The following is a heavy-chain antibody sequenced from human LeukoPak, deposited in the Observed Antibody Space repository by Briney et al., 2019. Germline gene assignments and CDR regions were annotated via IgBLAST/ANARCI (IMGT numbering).Heavy chain of an antibody. V-gene: IGHV1-69*04. CDR3: ARDGGTTVTKWGYYYYGMDV. CDR2: IIPILGIA. CDR1: GGTFSSYA. J-gene: IGHJ6*02. D-gene: IGHD4-17*01. Sequence: GASVKVSCKASGGTFSSYAISWVRQAPGQGLEWMGRIIPILGIANYAQKFQGRVTITADKSTSTAYMELSSLRSEDTAVYYCARDGGTTVTKWGYYYYGMDVWGQGTTVTVSS.